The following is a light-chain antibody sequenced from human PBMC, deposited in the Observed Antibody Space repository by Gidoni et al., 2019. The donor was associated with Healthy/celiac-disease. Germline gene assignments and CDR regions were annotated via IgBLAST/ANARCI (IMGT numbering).Light chain of an antibody. CDR3: SSYTSSSTPYYV. J-gene: IGLJ1*01. V-gene: IGLV2-14*01. CDR2: EVS. CDR1: SSDVGGYNY. Sequence: QSALTQPASVSGSPGQSITISCTGTSSDVGGYNYVSWYQQHPGQAPKLMIYEVSNRPSGVSNRFSGSKSGNTASLTISGLQAEDEADYYCSSYTSSSTPYYVFGTGTKVTVL.